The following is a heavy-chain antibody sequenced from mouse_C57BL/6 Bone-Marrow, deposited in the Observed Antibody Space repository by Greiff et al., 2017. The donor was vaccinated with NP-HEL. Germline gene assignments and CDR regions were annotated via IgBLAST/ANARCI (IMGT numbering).Heavy chain of an antibody. D-gene: IGHD1-1*01. J-gene: IGHJ1*03. CDR1: GYTFTDYE. CDR3: THSSCWYFDV. Sequence: VKLMESGAELVRPGASVTLSCKASGYTFTDYEMHWVKQTPVHGLEWIGAIDPETGGTAYNQKFKGKAILTADKSSSTAYMELRSLTSEDSAVYYCTHSSCWYFDVWGTGTTVTVSS. V-gene: IGHV1-15*01. CDR2: IDPETGGT.